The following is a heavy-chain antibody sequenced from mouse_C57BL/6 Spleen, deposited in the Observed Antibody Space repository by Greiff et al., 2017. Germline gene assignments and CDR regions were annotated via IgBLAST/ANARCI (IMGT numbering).Heavy chain of an antibody. CDR1: GYTFTDYE. J-gene: IGHJ4*01. D-gene: IGHD2-14*01. Sequence: QVQLQQSGAELVRPGASVTLSCKASGYTFTDYEMHWVKQTPVHGLEWIGAIDPETGGTAYNQKFKGKAILTADKSSSTAYMELRSLTSEDSAVYYCTRGGYPYYAMDYWGQGTSVTVSS. CDR2: IDPETGGT. V-gene: IGHV1-15*01. CDR3: TRGGYPYYAMDY.